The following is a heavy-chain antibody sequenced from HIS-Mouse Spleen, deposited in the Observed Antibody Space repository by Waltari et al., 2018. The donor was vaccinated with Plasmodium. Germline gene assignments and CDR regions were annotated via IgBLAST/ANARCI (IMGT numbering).Heavy chain of an antibody. V-gene: IGHV4-38-2*02. CDR2: IYHSGRT. Sequence: QVQLQESGPGLVKPSETLSLTCTVSGYSISSGYYWGWIRQPPGKGLEWIGSIYHSGRTYYNPSLKIRVTISVDTSKNQFSLKLSFVTAADTAVYYCARSLGIASSYWYFDLWGRGTLVTVSS. CDR3: ARSLGIASSYWYFDL. J-gene: IGHJ2*01. CDR1: GYSISSGYY. D-gene: IGHD2-15*01.